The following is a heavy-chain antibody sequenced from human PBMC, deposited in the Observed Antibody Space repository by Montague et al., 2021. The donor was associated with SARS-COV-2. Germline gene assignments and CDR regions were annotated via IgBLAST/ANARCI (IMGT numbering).Heavy chain of an antibody. CDR1: GGSFSGYY. CDR2: INHGGNT. D-gene: IGHD2-15*01. Sequence: SETLSLTCAVHGGSFSGYYWNWIRQPPGKGLEWIGEINHGGNTNYNPSLKNRLTISVDTSKNQFSLKLTSVAATDTAVYYCARLRDGVVPSPILGIGPYFTYYYMAVGGKGTPVTVSS. V-gene: IGHV4-34*01. J-gene: IGHJ6*03. CDR3: ARLRDGVVPSPILGIGPYFTYYYMAV.